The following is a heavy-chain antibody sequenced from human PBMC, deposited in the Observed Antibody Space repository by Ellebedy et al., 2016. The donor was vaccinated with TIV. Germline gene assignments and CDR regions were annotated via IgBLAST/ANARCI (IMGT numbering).Heavy chain of an antibody. V-gene: IGHV4-31*03. J-gene: IGHJ4*02. Sequence: LRLXXTVSGTSFVSGGVFWSWVRQFPGGGLEYIAFLDFTGNTWFNPSLKGRAAFSVAPSKSQFSLDLTSVTVADTAVYYCAKYNNMWSAFDYWGQGRQVTVSS. CDR2: LDFTGNT. D-gene: IGHD3-10*01. CDR1: GTSFVSGGVF. CDR3: AKYNNMWSAFDY.